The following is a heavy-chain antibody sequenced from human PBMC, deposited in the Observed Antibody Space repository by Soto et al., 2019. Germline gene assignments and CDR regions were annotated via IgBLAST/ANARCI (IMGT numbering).Heavy chain of an antibody. D-gene: IGHD6-19*01. CDR1: GGTFSSYA. CDR3: ARGLDDAGSSGHLLDY. J-gene: IGHJ4*02. V-gene: IGHV1-69*01. CDR2: IIPIFGTA. Sequence: QVQLVQSGAEVKKPGSSLKVSCKASGGTFSSYAISWVRQAPGQGLEWMGGIIPIFGTANYAQKFQGRVTITADESTSTAFMELSSLRSEDTAVYYCARGLDDAGSSGHLLDYWGQGTLVTVSS.